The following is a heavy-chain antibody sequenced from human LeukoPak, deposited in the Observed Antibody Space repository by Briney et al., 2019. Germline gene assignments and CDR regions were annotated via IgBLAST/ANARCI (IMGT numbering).Heavy chain of an antibody. J-gene: IGHJ6*02. Sequence: PGGSLRLSCAASGFTFSNYAMNWVRQARGKGLEWVSAISGSGGSTYYADSVKGRFTISRDNSKNTLYLQMNSLRAEDTAVYYCAKRLCSGGSCSYYYYYGMDVWGQGTTVTVSS. D-gene: IGHD2-15*01. CDR3: AKRLCSGGSCSYYYYYGMDV. CDR2: ISGSGGST. CDR1: GFTFSNYA. V-gene: IGHV3-23*01.